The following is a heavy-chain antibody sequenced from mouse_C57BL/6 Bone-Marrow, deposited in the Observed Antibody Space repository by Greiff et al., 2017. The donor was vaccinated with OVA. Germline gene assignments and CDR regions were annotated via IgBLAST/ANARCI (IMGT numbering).Heavy chain of an antibody. D-gene: IGHD1-2*01. CDR2: IWGVGST. CDR3: ASGLDYAMDY. V-gene: IGHV2-6*01. Sequence: QVQLKESGPGLVAPSQSLSITCTVSGFSLTSYGVDWVRQSPGKGLEWLGVIWGVGSTNYNSALKSRLSISKDNSKSQVFLKMHSLQTDDTAMYYCASGLDYAMDYWGQGTSVTVSS. J-gene: IGHJ4*01. CDR1: GFSLTSYG.